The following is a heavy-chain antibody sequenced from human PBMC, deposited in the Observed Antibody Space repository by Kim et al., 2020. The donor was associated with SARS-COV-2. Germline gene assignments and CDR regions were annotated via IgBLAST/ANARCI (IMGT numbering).Heavy chain of an antibody. Sequence: ASVKVSCKASGYTFTSYGISWVRQAPGQGLEWMGWISAYNGNTNYAQKLQGRVTMTTDTSTSTAYMELRSLRSDDTAVYYCARDGTGTTFYYYGMDVWGQGTTVTVSS. CDR2: ISAYNGNT. CDR1: GYTFTSYG. D-gene: IGHD1-7*01. J-gene: IGHJ6*02. V-gene: IGHV1-18*01. CDR3: ARDGTGTTFYYYGMDV.